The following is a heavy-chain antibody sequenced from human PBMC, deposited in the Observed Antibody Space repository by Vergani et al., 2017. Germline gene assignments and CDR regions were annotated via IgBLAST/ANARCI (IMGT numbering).Heavy chain of an antibody. CDR1: GFTFSSYW. V-gene: IGHV3-7*01. CDR2: IKQDGSEK. CDR3: ARLGLGELSYYYYGMDV. Sequence: EVQLVESGGGLVQPGGSLRLSCAASGFTFSSYWMSWVRQAQGKGLEWVANIKQDGSEKYYVDSVKGRFPISRYNAKNSLYLRMNSLRAVDTAVYYCARLGLGELSYYYYGMDVWGQGTTVTVAS. D-gene: IGHD3-10*01. J-gene: IGHJ6*02.